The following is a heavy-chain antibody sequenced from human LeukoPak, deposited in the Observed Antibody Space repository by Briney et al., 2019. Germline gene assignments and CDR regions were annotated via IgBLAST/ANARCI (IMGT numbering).Heavy chain of an antibody. Sequence: GGSLRLSCAASGFTFDDYGMSWVRQAPGKGLEWVSGINWNGGSTGYADSVKGRFTISRDNAKNSLYLQMNSLRAEDTALYHCARVRVSYYYYGMDVWGQGTTVTVSS. CDR1: GFTFDDYG. CDR2: INWNGGST. D-gene: IGHD4-23*01. J-gene: IGHJ6*02. V-gene: IGHV3-20*01. CDR3: ARVRVSYYYYGMDV.